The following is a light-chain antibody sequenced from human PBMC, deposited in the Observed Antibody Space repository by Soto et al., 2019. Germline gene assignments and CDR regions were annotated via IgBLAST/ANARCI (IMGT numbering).Light chain of an antibody. CDR2: AAS. J-gene: IGKJ1*01. V-gene: IGKV1-39*01. CDR3: QQSYSTPWT. CDR1: QIISTY. Sequence: DLQMTQSPSSLSASVGDRVTITCRASQIISTYLNWYQQRPGNAPKLLIYAASSLQSGVPSRFSGSVSGTDFTLIISSLQPEDFATYYCQQSYSTPWTFGQGTKVEI.